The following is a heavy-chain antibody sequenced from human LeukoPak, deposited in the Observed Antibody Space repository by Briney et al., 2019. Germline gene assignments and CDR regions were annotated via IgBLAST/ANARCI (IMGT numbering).Heavy chain of an antibody. CDR3: ARDPRLLRYFDWLASPIYYFDY. CDR2: INPSGGST. CDR1: GYTFTSYY. J-gene: IGHJ4*02. Sequence: GSVKVSCKAPGYTFTSYYMHWVRQAPGQGLEWMGIINPSGGSTSYAQKFQGRVTMTRDTSTSTVYMELSSLRSEDTAVYYCARDPRLLRYFDWLASPIYYFDYWGQGTLVTVSS. V-gene: IGHV1-46*01. D-gene: IGHD3-9*01.